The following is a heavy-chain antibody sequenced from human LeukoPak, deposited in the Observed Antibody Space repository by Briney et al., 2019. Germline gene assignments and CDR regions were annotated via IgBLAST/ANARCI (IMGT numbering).Heavy chain of an antibody. D-gene: IGHD2/OR15-2a*01. CDR3: ARYNYFSDAFDI. J-gene: IGHJ3*02. CDR1: GGSFSTYF. V-gene: IGHV4-34*10. CDR2: VNHSGST. Sequence: PSETLSLTCAVYGGSFSTYFWNWIRQPPGKGLEWIGEVNHSGSTNYNPSLKSRVTISVDTSKNQFSLKLSSVTAADTAVYYCARYNYFSDAFDIWGQGTMVTVSS.